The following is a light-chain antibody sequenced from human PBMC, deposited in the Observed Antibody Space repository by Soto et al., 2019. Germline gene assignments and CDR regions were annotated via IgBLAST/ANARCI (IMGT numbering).Light chain of an antibody. J-gene: IGKJ5*01. CDR2: WGS. Sequence: DIVMTQSPDSLAVSLGERATINCKSSKSVLYSSNNKNYVAWYQQKPGQPPKLLVYWGSTRGSGVPDRFSGSVSGTDFPLTISSLQAEDAAVYYCQQYYSSHTFGQGTRLEI. CDR1: KSVLYSSNNKNY. CDR3: QQYYSSHT. V-gene: IGKV4-1*01.